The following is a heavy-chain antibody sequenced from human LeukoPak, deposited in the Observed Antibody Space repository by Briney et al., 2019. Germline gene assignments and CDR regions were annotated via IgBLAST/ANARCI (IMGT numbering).Heavy chain of an antibody. Sequence: GGSLRLSCAASGFSFSSYSMNWVRQAPGKGLEWVSYISSSSSYIYYADSVKGRFTISRDNARNSLYLQFNSLRAEDTAVYYCARGSEMATLTRAFDPWGQGTLVTVSS. CDR2: ISSSSSYI. D-gene: IGHD5-24*01. J-gene: IGHJ5*02. V-gene: IGHV3-21*01. CDR1: GFSFSSYS. CDR3: ARGSEMATLTRAFDP.